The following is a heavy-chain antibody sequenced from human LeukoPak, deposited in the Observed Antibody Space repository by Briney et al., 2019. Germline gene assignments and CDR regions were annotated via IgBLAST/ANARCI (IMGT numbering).Heavy chain of an antibody. Sequence: GESLKISCKGSGYSFSSKWIGWVRQMPGKGLEWMGIIYPGDSDTRYSPSFQGHVTISADKSITTAYLQWSSLKASDTAMYYCARLVVRGVIMYYFDYWGQGSLVTVSS. CDR3: ARLVVRGVIMYYFDY. D-gene: IGHD3-10*02. V-gene: IGHV5-51*01. CDR2: IYPGDSDT. CDR1: GYSFSSKW. J-gene: IGHJ4*02.